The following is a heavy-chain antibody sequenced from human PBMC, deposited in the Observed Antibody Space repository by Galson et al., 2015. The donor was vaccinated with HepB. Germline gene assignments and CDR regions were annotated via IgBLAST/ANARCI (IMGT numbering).Heavy chain of an antibody. D-gene: IGHD3-3*01. J-gene: IGHJ6*02. V-gene: IGHV3-30-3*01. CDR2: ISYDGSNK. CDR1: GFTFSSYA. Sequence: SLRLSCAASGFTFSSYAMHWVRQAPGKGLEWVAVISYDGSNKYYADSVKGRFTISRDNSKNTLYLQMNSLRAEDTAVYYCARAGITIFGVVPDYYYYGMDVWGQGTTVTVSS. CDR3: ARAGITIFGVVPDYYYYGMDV.